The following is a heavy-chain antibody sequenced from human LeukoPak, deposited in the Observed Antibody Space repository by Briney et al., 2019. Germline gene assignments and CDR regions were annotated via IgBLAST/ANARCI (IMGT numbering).Heavy chain of an antibody. D-gene: IGHD1-1*01. V-gene: IGHV3-7*03. CDR2: VNQDGSNK. J-gene: IGHJ3*02. CDR1: GLTFSNYW. Sequence: GGSLRLSCAASGLTFSNYWMTWVRQAPGKGLEWVANVNQDGSNKFYVDSVKGRFTVSRDNAKDSLYLQMNSLRAEDTALYYCARGMYPGDAFDIWGQGTMVTVSS. CDR3: ARGMYPGDAFDI.